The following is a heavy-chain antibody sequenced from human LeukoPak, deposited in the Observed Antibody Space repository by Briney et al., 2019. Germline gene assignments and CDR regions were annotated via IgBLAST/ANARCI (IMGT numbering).Heavy chain of an antibody. D-gene: IGHD2-15*01. Sequence: GGSLRLSCVASGFNFSSYWMTWVRQSPGKGLEWVANINQDERQKYYVDSVKGRFTISRDNPKNSVSLEMTSLGADDGGLYYCARGGAPDYWGRGTLVTVAS. V-gene: IGHV3-7*01. CDR3: ARGGAPDY. CDR1: GFNFSSYW. CDR2: INQDERQK. J-gene: IGHJ4*02.